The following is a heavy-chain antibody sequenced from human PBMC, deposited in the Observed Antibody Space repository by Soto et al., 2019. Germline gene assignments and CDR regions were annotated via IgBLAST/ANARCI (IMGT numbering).Heavy chain of an antibody. CDR1: GFTFSSYG. CDR2: ISYDGSNK. J-gene: IGHJ4*02. V-gene: IGHV3-30*18. Sequence: LRLSCAASGFTFSSYGMHWVRQAPGKGLEWVAVISYDGSNKYYADSVKGRFTISRDNSKNMLYLQMNSLRADDTAVYCCAKSVYYDFWSGSHYWGQGTLVTVSS. CDR3: AKSVYYDFWSGSHY. D-gene: IGHD3-3*01.